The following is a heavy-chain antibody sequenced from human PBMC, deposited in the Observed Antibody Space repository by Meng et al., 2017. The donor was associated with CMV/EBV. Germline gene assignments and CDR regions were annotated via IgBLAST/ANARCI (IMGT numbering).Heavy chain of an antibody. CDR3: ARERGATGFDY. CDR2: ISYDGSNK. D-gene: IGHD1-26*01. CDR1: GFTFSSYA. Sequence: SCAASGFTFSSYAMHWVRQAPGKGLGWVAVISYDGSNKYYADSVKGRFTISRDNSKNTLYLQMNSLRAEDTAVYYCARERGATGFDYWGQGTLVTVSS. J-gene: IGHJ4*02. V-gene: IGHV3-30-3*01.